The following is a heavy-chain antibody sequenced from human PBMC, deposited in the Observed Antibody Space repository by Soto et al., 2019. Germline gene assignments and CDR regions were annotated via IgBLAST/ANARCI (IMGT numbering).Heavy chain of an antibody. V-gene: IGHV1-46*01. J-gene: IGHJ5*02. Sequence: ASVKVSCKASGYTFTTYYMHWLRQSPGQGLEWMGIINPSGGSTNYAQRFQGRVTMTSDTSTSTVYMELSNLRTDDTAVYYCARVIVPTTVTTSNWFDPWGQGTLVTVSS. CDR3: ARVIVPTTVTTSNWFDP. CDR2: INPSGGST. D-gene: IGHD4-17*01. CDR1: GYTFTTYY.